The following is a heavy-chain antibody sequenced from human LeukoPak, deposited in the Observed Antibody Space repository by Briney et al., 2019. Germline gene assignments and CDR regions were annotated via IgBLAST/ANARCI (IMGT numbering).Heavy chain of an antibody. D-gene: IGHD3-10*01. Sequence: ASVKVSCKASGYTFTSYGISWVRQAPGQGLEWMGWISAYNGNTNYAQKFQGRVTMTTDTSTSTAYMELRSLRSDDTAVYYCAAHRMVRGVIDYWGQGTLVTVSS. CDR3: AAHRMVRGVIDY. CDR1: GYTFTSYG. CDR2: ISAYNGNT. J-gene: IGHJ4*02. V-gene: IGHV1-18*01.